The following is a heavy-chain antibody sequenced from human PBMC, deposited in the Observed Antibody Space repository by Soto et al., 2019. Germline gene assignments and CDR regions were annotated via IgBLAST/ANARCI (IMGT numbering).Heavy chain of an antibody. J-gene: IGHJ4*02. Sequence: SETLSLTCTVSGDSISGYYWSWIRQPPGKGLEWIGYIYYSGTTSYNPSLKSRVTISVDTAQNQFSLKLRSVTAADTAVYYCARVYCSGASCYGRGLFDYWGQGSLVTVSS. D-gene: IGHD2-15*01. CDR1: GDSISGYY. CDR3: ARVYCSGASCYGRGLFDY. V-gene: IGHV4-59*01. CDR2: IYYSGTT.